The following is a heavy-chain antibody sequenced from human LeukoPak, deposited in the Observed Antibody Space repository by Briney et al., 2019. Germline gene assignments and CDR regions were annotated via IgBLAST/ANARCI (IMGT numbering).Heavy chain of an antibody. J-gene: IGHJ4*02. D-gene: IGHD3-3*01. Sequence: GGSLRLSCAASGFTFSNYAMSWVRQASGKGLEWVSGISGSGGSTYYADSVKGRFTISRDNSKNTLYLQVSSLRAEDTAVYHCAKEGYDFWSTYSTTHFDYWGQGTLVTVSS. CDR2: ISGSGGST. CDR3: AKEGYDFWSTYSTTHFDY. V-gene: IGHV3-23*01. CDR1: GFTFSNYA.